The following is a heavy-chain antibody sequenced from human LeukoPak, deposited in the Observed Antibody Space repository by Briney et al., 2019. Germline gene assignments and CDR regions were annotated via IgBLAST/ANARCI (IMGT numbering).Heavy chain of an antibody. V-gene: IGHV3-21*04. D-gene: IGHD6-19*01. CDR1: GFTFSSYS. CDR3: AKDGVGSGWYRGLLFDY. CDR2: ISSSSSYI. J-gene: IGHJ4*02. Sequence: GGSLRLSCAASGFTFSSYSMNWVRQAPGKGLEWVSSISSSSSYIYYADSVKGRFTISRDNAKNSLYLQMNSLRAEDTAVYYCAKDGVGSGWYRGLLFDYWGQGTLVTVSS.